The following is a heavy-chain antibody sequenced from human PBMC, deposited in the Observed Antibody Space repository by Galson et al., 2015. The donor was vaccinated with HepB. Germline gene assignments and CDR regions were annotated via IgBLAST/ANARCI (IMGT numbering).Heavy chain of an antibody. J-gene: IGHJ4*02. Sequence: SVKVSCKASGYTFTGYYMHWVRQAPGQGLEWMGWINPNSGGTNYAQKFQGRVTMTRDTSISTAYMELSRLRSDDTAVYYCARDQSYVDTAGLDYWGQGTLVTVSS. V-gene: IGHV1-2*02. CDR3: ARDQSYVDTAGLDY. D-gene: IGHD5-18*01. CDR1: GYTFTGYY. CDR2: INPNSGGT.